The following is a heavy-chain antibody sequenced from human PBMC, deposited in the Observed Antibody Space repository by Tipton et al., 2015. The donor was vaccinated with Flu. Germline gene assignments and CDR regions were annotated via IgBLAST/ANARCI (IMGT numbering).Heavy chain of an antibody. CDR2: ISGNGGSP. J-gene: IGHJ3*01. V-gene: IGHV3-23*01. CDR1: GFTVSENY. D-gene: IGHD3-22*01. CDR3: AKGASIGQPHDAFDV. Sequence: SLRLSCAVSGFTVSENYMSWVRQAPGKGPQWVSVISGNGGSPYYADSVKGRYTISRDNSKDTLYLQMNDLKAEDTALYYCAKGASIGQPHDAFDVWGQGTMVTVSS.